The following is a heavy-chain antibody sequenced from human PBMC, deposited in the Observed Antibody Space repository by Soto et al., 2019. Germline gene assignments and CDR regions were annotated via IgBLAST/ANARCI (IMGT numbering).Heavy chain of an antibody. J-gene: IGHJ4*01. D-gene: IGHD3-22*01. CDR1: GGLFSSYP. CDR3: ARGGSGYPLFNEF. CDR2: IIPVFQTA. Sequence: QEQLVQSGAEVKKPGSSVKVSCKASGGLFSSYPISWVRQVPGQGLEWMGGIIPVFQTAYYTQRFQGRVTITAGESPNPGYRELSSLRSEDTAIYYCARGGSGYPLFNEFWGHRTLVNVSS. V-gene: IGHV1-69*01.